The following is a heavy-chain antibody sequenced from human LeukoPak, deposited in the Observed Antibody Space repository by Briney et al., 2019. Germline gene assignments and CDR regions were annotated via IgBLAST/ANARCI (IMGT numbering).Heavy chain of an antibody. J-gene: IGHJ5*02. D-gene: IGHD4-11*01. V-gene: IGHV1-69*04. Sequence: GASVKVSCKASGGTFSSYAISWVRQAPGQGLEWMGRIIPILGIANYAQKFQGRVTITADESTSTAYMELSSLRSEDTAVYYCARDSPIVTSRGNWFDPWGQGTLVTVSS. CDR1: GGTFSSYA. CDR3: ARDSPIVTSRGNWFDP. CDR2: IIPILGIA.